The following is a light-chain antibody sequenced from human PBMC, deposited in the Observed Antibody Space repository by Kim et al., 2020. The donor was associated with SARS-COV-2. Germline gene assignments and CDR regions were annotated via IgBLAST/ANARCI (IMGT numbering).Light chain of an antibody. Sequence: VPHGERAPLPCRASQSVNTNLAWYQQNPGQAPRLLIYGASSRATGIPARFSGSGSGTDFALTISSLQSEDFAVYYCQQYDDWPLTFGGGTKVDIK. J-gene: IGKJ4*01. CDR2: GAS. CDR3: QQYDDWPLT. V-gene: IGKV3D-15*01. CDR1: QSVNTN.